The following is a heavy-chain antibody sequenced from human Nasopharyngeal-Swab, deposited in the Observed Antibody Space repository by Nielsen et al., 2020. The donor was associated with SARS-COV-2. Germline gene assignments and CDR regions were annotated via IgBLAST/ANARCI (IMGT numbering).Heavy chain of an antibody. CDR3: ARTTTTTPFDS. CDR1: GGSVSSDIYS. V-gene: IGHV4-61*01. Sequence: SETLSLICTVSGGSVSSDIYSWSWIRQPPGKGLEWIGYVVYSGRTNYNPSLKSRVTISVDTSKDQFSLKLNSVTAADTAMYFCARTTTTTPFDSWGQGTLVAVSS. J-gene: IGHJ4*02. CDR2: VVYSGRT. D-gene: IGHD1-1*01.